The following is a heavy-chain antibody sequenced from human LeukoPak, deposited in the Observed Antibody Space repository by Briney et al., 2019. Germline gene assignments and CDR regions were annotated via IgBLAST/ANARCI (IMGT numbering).Heavy chain of an antibody. V-gene: IGHV4-61*02. J-gene: IGHJ5*02. CDR1: GGSISSGSYY. D-gene: IGHD3-10*01. CDR2: IYTSGST. CDR3: ARDLAYYGSGSYYNRWANWFDP. Sequence: SETLSLTCTVSGGSISSGSYYWSWIRQPAGKGLEWIERIYTSGSTNYNPSLKSRVTISVDTSKNQFSLKLSSVTAADTAVYYCARDLAYYGSGSYYNRWANWFDPWGQGTLVTVSS.